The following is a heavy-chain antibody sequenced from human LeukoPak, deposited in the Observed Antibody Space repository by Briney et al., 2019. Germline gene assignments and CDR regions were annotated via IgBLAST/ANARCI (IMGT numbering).Heavy chain of an antibody. CDR2: INWNGDST. J-gene: IGHJ4*02. CDR1: GFTFNDLG. D-gene: IGHD6-13*01. CDR3: ARSGPTYSSSWYSAGY. Sequence: GGSLRLSCAAPGFTFNDLGLGWGRQVPGKGLEWVSGINWNGDSTGYADSVKGRFTISRDNAKNSLYLQMNSLRAEDSALDYCARSGPTYSSSWYSAGYWGQGTLVTVSS. V-gene: IGHV3-20*04.